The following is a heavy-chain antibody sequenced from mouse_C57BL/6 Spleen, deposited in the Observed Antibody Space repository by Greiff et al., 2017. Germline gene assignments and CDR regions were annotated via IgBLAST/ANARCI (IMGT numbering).Heavy chain of an antibody. Sequence: VQLQQSGAELVNPGASVKLSCKASGYNFTDYYMHWVKQRPEQGLEWIGRIDPEDGDTKYSPKFQGKATVTADTSSNTAYLQLSSLTSEDTAVYYCARNNCNNYAMDYWGQGTSVTVSS. V-gene: IGHV14-2*01. CDR2: IDPEDGDT. D-gene: IGHD4-1*02. CDR3: ARNNCNNYAMDY. J-gene: IGHJ4*01. CDR1: GYNFTDYY.